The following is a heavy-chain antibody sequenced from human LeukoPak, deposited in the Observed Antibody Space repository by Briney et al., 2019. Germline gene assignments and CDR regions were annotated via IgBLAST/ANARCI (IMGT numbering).Heavy chain of an antibody. CDR2: INHSGST. D-gene: IGHD6-19*01. CDR1: GGSFSGYY. Sequence: PSETLSLTCAVYGGSFSGYYWSWIRQPPGKGLEWIGEINHSGSTNYNPSLKSRVTISVDTSKNQFSLKLSSVTAADAAVYYCARSSGWYLRGGWFDPWGQGTLVTVSS. J-gene: IGHJ5*02. CDR3: ARSSGWYLRGGWFDP. V-gene: IGHV4-34*01.